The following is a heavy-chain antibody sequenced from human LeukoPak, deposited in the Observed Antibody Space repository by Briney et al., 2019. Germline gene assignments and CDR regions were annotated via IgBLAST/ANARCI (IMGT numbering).Heavy chain of an antibody. CDR2: IKQDGSKF. J-gene: IGHJ4*02. CDR1: GFTFSNYW. CDR3: TRANDSSGYYDY. Sequence: GGSLRLSCAASGFTFSNYWLTWVRQAPGKGLEWVANIKQDGSKFSYVDSVKGRFTISRDNAKNTLYLQMDSLRAEDTAVYYCTRANDSSGYYDYWGQGTLVTVSS. D-gene: IGHD3-22*01. V-gene: IGHV3-7*01.